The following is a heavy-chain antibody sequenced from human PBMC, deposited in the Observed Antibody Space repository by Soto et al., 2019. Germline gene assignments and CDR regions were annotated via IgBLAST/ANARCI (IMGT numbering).Heavy chain of an antibody. CDR2: IKRDGSEQ. J-gene: IGHJ4*02. D-gene: IGHD2-2*01. CDR1: GFTFSNYW. Sequence: EVQLVESGGGLVQPGGSLRLSCAASGFTFSNYWMTWARQAPEKGLEWVAHIKRDGSEQYYVDSVKGRFTISRDNAKNSLYLQMNSLRAEDTAVYYCAGDGRYAGYWGLGTLVTVSS. CDR3: AGDGRYAGY. V-gene: IGHV3-7*01.